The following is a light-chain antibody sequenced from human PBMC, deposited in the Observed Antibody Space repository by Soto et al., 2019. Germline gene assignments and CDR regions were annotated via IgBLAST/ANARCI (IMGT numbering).Light chain of an antibody. CDR3: SSYRGGNTRVV. CDR2: DVS. J-gene: IGLJ2*01. CDR1: SSDVGGYNY. Sequence: QSVLTQPASVSGSPGQSITISCTGTSSDVGGYNYVSWYQQHPGKAPKLMIYDVSNRPSGVSNRFSGSKSGNTASLTISGLQAEDEADYYCSSYRGGNTRVVFGGGTKLTV. V-gene: IGLV2-14*03.